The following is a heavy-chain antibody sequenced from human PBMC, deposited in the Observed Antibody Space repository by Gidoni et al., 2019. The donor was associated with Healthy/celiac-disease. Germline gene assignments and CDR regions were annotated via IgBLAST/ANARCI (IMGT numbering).Heavy chain of an antibody. J-gene: IGHJ6*02. CDR2: ISYDGSNK. V-gene: IGHV3-30*18. CDR3: AKEYSSSWFGSYYYYGMDV. Sequence: VAVISYDGSNKYYADSVKGRFTISRDNSKNTLYLQMNSLRAEDTAVYYCAKEYSSSWFGSYYYYGMDVWGQGTTVTVSS. D-gene: IGHD6-13*01.